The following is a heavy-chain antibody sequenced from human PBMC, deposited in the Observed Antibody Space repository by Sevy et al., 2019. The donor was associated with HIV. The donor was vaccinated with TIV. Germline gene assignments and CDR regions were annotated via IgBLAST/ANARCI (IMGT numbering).Heavy chain of an antibody. J-gene: IGHJ4*02. CDR2: ISGSGETT. CDR1: GLTFNSHA. Sequence: GGSLRLSCAASGLTFNSHAMSWVRRPPGRGLEWVSAISGSGETTVYADSVRGRFTISRDNSKNTLFLVMNSLRAEDTAVYYCAKDYMLNLWRGYFDSWGQGTLVTVSS. CDR3: AKDYMLNLWRGYFDS. D-gene: IGHD3-3*01. V-gene: IGHV3-23*01.